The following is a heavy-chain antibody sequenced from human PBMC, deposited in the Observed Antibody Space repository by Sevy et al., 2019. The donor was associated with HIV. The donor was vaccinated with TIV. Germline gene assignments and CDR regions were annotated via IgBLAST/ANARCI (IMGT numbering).Heavy chain of an antibody. CDR3: ATTKDYYDSSGSPFDY. D-gene: IGHD3-22*01. V-gene: IGHV1-24*01. Sequence: ASVKVSCKVSGYTLSQLSMHWVRQAPGKGLEWMGSFEPEDDETIYAQKFQGRVTMTEDRSTDTAYMELSSLRSEDTAVYYRATTKDYYDSSGSPFDYWGQGTLVTVSS. J-gene: IGHJ4*02. CDR1: GYTLSQLS. CDR2: FEPEDDET.